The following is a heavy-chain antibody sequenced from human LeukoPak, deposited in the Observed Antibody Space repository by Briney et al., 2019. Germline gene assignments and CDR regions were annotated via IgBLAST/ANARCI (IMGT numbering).Heavy chain of an antibody. CDR3: ARVGTTVTPIYYFDY. Sequence: ASVKVSCKASGYTFTGYYMHWVRQAPGQGLEWMGWINPNSGGTNYAQKFQCWVTMTRDTSISTAYMELSRLRSDDTAVYYCARVGTTVTPIYYFDYWGQGTLVTVSS. J-gene: IGHJ4*02. CDR1: GYTFTGYY. V-gene: IGHV1-2*04. D-gene: IGHD4-17*01. CDR2: INPNSGGT.